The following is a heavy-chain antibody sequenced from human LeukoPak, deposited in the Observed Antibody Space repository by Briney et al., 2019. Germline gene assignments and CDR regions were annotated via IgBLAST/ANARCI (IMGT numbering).Heavy chain of an antibody. V-gene: IGHV3-23*01. CDR1: GFTFSSYA. Sequence: GGSLRLSCAASGFTFSSYAMGWVRQAPGKGLEWVSAISGSGGSTYYADSVKGRFTISRDNSKNTLYLQMNSLRAEDTAVYYCAKRRGVGYCSSTSCGGMDVWGQGTTVTVSS. J-gene: IGHJ6*02. CDR2: ISGSGGST. CDR3: AKRRGVGYCSSTSCGGMDV. D-gene: IGHD2-2*01.